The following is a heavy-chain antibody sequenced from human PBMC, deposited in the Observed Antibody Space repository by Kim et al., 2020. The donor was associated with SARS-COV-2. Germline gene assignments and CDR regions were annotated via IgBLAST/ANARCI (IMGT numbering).Heavy chain of an antibody. CDR2: IRQDGTDK. Sequence: GGSLRLSCAASGFTFSMYCMSWVRQAPGKGPEWVATIRQDGTDKFYVDSVEGRFTISRDNAKNSLYLEMNNLRAEDTALYYCATCNGGLCYPPDDGFDIWGHGTMVSVSS. CDR3: ATCNGGLCYPPDDGFDI. V-gene: IGHV3-7*01. D-gene: IGHD2-15*01. CDR1: GFTFSMYC. J-gene: IGHJ3*02.